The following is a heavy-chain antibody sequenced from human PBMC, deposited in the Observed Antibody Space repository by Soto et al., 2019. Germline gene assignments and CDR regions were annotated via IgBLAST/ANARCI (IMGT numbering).Heavy chain of an antibody. CDR2: IFPRGSN. V-gene: IGHV4-30-2*01. CDR1: GASITSGGYS. D-gene: IGHD1-26*01. CDR3: ARVGTGAEGMGWFDP. J-gene: IGHJ5*02. Sequence: QLQLQESGSGLVKPSQTLSLTCAVSGASITSGGYSWIWIRQTPGKRLECIAYIFPRGSNYYNPSLTSRVPLAVARTKNQSSLKLSSVTAAVTAGDYSARVGTGAEGMGWFDPWGQGTLVIVSS.